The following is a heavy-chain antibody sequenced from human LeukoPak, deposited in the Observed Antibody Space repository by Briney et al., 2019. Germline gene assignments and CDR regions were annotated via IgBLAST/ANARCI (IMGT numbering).Heavy chain of an antibody. D-gene: IGHD2-2*01. CDR1: GYIFTSYG. V-gene: IGHV1-18*01. Sequence: GASVKVSCKASGYIFTSYGISWVRQAPGEGRQWMGWVSGHNANTYYAQKFQSRVTMTTDTPTRTAYMELRSLTSDDTAVYYCAGVGRYSSTWPPEGDDAFDIWGQGTVVAVSS. CDR3: AGVGRYSSTWPPEGDDAFDI. CDR2: VSGHNANT. J-gene: IGHJ3*02.